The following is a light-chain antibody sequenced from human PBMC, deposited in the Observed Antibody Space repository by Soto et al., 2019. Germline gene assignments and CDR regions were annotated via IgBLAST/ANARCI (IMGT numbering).Light chain of an antibody. CDR2: DVS. J-gene: IGLJ1*01. V-gene: IGLV2-11*01. Sequence: QSVLTQPRSVSGSPGQSFTISCTGTSSDVGGYNYVSWYQQHPGKAPRLIIYDVSQRPSGVPDRFSGSKSGNTASLTISGLQAEDEADYSCCSYTGRYTFVFGTGTKVTVL. CDR3: CSYTGRYTFV. CDR1: SSDVGGYNY.